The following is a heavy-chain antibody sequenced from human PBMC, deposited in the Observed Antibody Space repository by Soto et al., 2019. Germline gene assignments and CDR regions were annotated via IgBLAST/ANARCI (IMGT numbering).Heavy chain of an antibody. CDR1: GFTFSSYG. D-gene: IGHD3-9*01. Sequence: PGGSLRLSCAASGFTFSSYGMHWVRQAPGKGLEWVAVISYDGSNKYYADSVKGRFTISRDNSKNTLYLQMNSLRAEDTAVYYCAKHGARYDILTGPFGYYYGMDVWGQGTTVTVSS. V-gene: IGHV3-30*18. CDR2: ISYDGSNK. J-gene: IGHJ6*02. CDR3: AKHGARYDILTGPFGYYYGMDV.